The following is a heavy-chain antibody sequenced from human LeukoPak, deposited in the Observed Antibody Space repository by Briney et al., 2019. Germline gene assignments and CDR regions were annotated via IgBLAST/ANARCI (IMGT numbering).Heavy chain of an antibody. CDR2: ISNSGDAT. CDR3: AKAPPYTKYFDY. CDR1: GFILSNYA. V-gene: IGHV3-23*01. Sequence: GGSLRLSCAGSGFILSNYAMSWVRQAPGQGLEWVSTISNSGDATFYADAVKGRSTISRDNSKNTLYLQMYSLRAEDTAIYYCAKAPPYTKYFDYWGQGTLLTVST. J-gene: IGHJ4*02. D-gene: IGHD1-1*01.